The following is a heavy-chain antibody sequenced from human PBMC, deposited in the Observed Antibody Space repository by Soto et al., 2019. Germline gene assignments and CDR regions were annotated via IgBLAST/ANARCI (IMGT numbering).Heavy chain of an antibody. D-gene: IGHD5-12*01. Sequence: QVQVQQWGAGLLKPSETLSLTCAVYGGSFSGYYWTWIRQPPGKGLEWIGDVNHSGSTNYNPSLKSRVTISIETSLSQFSLKLSSVTAADTAVYYCAINDILATTNWFDPWGQGTLVTVSS. V-gene: IGHV4-34*01. CDR2: VNHSGST. CDR3: AINDILATTNWFDP. CDR1: GGSFSGYY. J-gene: IGHJ5*02.